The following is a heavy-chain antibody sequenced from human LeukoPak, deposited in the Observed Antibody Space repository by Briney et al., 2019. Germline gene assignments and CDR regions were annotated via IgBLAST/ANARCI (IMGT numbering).Heavy chain of an antibody. CDR2: IRTKVYNYAT. Sequence: GGSLRLSCAASGVTFSDSTIHWVRQAFGKGLEWVGRIRTKVYNYATAYAASVIGRFTISRDDSKNTAYLQMNSLKSEDTAVYYCTRLGEYSSSWDDYWGQGTLVTVSS. D-gene: IGHD2-2*01. CDR1: GVTFSDST. J-gene: IGHJ4*02. CDR3: TRLGEYSSSWDDY. V-gene: IGHV3-73*01.